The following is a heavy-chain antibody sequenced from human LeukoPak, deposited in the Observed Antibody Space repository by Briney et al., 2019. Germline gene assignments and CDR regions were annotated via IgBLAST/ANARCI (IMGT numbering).Heavy chain of an antibody. J-gene: IGHJ4*02. CDR3: ARDAPGGYYFDY. Sequence: GGSLRLSCAASGFTFSSYAMSWVRQAPGKGLEWVSVIYSGGSTYYADSVKGRFTISRHNSKNTLYLQMNSLRAEDTAVYYCARDAPGGYYFDYWGQGTLVTVSS. V-gene: IGHV3-53*04. CDR2: IYSGGST. CDR1: GFTFSSYA.